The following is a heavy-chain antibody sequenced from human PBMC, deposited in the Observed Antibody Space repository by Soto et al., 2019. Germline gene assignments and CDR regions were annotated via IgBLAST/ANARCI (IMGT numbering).Heavy chain of an antibody. V-gene: IGHV2-5*02. CDR3: AHRVLRTVFGLVTTTAIYFDF. CDR2: TYWDDDK. CDR1: GFSLTTSGVG. Sequence: QITLNESGPTAVRPTETLTLTCRCSGFSLTTSGVGVGWIRQSPGKAPEWLALTYWDDDKRYSSSLKSRLTITKDTSKTQLVLTVSDLDPTDTATYYCAHRVLRTVFGLVTTTAIYFDFWGQGTPVAVSS. D-gene: IGHD3-3*01. J-gene: IGHJ4*02.